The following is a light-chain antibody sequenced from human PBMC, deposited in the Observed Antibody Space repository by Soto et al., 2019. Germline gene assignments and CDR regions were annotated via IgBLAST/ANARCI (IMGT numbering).Light chain of an antibody. Sequence: VWLPAPGTQSLSPGSIATLFFSVSQSVSSNYLAWYQRRPGQAPRLLIYGVHSRATGIPDWFSGSVSGTDFTLTISRLDPEDSAVYYCQQYGSSAWTFGQRTMVDI. J-gene: IGKJ1*01. CDR3: QQYGSSAWT. CDR2: GVH. V-gene: IGKV3-20*01. CDR1: QSVSSNY.